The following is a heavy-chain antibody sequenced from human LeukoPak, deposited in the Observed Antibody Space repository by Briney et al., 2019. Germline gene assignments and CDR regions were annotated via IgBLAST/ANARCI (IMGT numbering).Heavy chain of an antibody. V-gene: IGHV4-4*07. CDR2: IYGSGGT. J-gene: IGHJ6*03. CDR3: AREGITIFGVVIPYYMDV. CDR1: GGSISSYY. D-gene: IGHD3-3*01. Sequence: SETLSLTCTVPGGSISSYYWSWIRQPAGKGLEWIGRIYGSGGTNYNSSLKSRVTMSADTSKNQFSLKLSSVTAADTAVYYCAREGITIFGVVIPYYMDVWGKGTTVTVSS.